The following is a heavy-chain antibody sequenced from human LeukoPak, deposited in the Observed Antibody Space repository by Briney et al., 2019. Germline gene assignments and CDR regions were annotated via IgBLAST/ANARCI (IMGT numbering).Heavy chain of an antibody. V-gene: IGHV3-23*01. D-gene: IGHD5-18*01. CDR3: AKTVDTAMVSHYYYYMDV. Sequence: GGSLRLSCAASGSTFSSYAMSWVRQAPGKGLEWVSAISGSGGSTYYADSVKGRFTISRDNSKNTLYLQMNSLRAEDTAVYYCAKTVDTAMVSHYYYYMDVWGKGTTVTVSS. J-gene: IGHJ6*03. CDR2: ISGSGGST. CDR1: GSTFSSYA.